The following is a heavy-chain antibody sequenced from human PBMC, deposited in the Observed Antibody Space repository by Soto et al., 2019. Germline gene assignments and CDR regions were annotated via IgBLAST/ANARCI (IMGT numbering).Heavy chain of an antibody. D-gene: IGHD2-15*01. Sequence: EVQLVESGGGLVQPGGSLKLACLASGFPLSDSAIHWVRKASGKGLEWVGRIRSKTNNYATTYGAPVRGRFTLSRDDSKNTAYLQMNNLESDAAAVYYCTRHAGGQVEHSFYYYFTDVWGEGTTVSV. CDR2: IRSKTNNYAT. CDR3: TRHAGGQVEHSFYYYFTDV. CDR1: GFPLSDSA. J-gene: IGHJ6*03. V-gene: IGHV3-73*01.